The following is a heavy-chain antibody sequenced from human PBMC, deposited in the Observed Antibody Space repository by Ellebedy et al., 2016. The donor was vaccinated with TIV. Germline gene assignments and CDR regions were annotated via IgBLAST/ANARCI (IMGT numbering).Heavy chain of an antibody. J-gene: IGHJ4*02. CDR2: ISYDGSNK. CDR3: ARAQPRDTEPFDY. CDR1: GFTFSSYG. D-gene: IGHD5-18*01. Sequence: GGSLRLXYAASGFTFSSYGMHWVRQAPGKGLEWVAVISYDGSNKYYADSVKGRFTISRDNAKNSLYLQMNSLRAEDTAVYYCARAQPRDTEPFDYWGQGTLVTVSS. V-gene: IGHV3-30*03.